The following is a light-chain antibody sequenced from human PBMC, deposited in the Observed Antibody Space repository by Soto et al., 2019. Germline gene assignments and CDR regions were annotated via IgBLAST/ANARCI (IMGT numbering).Light chain of an antibody. V-gene: IGLV1-51*01. Sequence: QSVLTQPPSVSAAPGQRVTISCSGSSSKIGGNSVSWYQQLPGTAPKLLIYDDDKRPSVIPDRFSGSNSGTSATLGITGFQTGYEAAHYCGSWDSSLSAYVFGTGTKGTVL. CDR2: DDD. CDR1: SSKIGGNS. CDR3: GSWDSSLSAYV. J-gene: IGLJ1*01.